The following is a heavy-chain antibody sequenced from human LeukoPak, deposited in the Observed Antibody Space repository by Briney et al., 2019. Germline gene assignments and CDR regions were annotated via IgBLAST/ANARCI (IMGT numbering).Heavy chain of an antibody. CDR2: IYYSGST. Sequence: PAETLSLTCTVSGGSISSSSYYWGWIRQPPGKGLEWIGSIYYSGSTYYNPSPKSRVTTSVDTSKNQFSLKLSSVTAADTAVYYCATSSSVGARFDYWGQGTLVTVSS. CDR1: GGSISSSSYY. V-gene: IGHV4-39*01. D-gene: IGHD6-6*01. J-gene: IGHJ4*02. CDR3: ATSSSVGARFDY.